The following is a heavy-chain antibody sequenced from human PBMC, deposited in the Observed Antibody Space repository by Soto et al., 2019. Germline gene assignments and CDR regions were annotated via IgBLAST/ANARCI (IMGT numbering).Heavy chain of an antibody. Sequence: EVQLVESGGGLVQPGGSLRLSCAVSGCTFSTHAMNWVRQAPGKGLGWVAYIHGTRSIIYYADSVKGRFTISSDNAKNSLLLQMNSLRDEDTAVEYCARDARNADYDYWGQGTLVTVSS. J-gene: IGHJ4*02. CDR1: GCTFSTHA. CDR3: ARDARNADYDY. D-gene: IGHD1-1*01. CDR2: IHGTRSII. V-gene: IGHV3-48*02.